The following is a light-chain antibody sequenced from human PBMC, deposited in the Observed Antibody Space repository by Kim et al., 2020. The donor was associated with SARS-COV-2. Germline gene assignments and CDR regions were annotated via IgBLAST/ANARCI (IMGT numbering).Light chain of an antibody. V-gene: IGLV1-51*01. Sequence: QSVLTQPPSVSAAPGQKVTISCSGSSSNIGNNYVSWYQQLPGTAPKLLIYDNNKRPSVIPDRFSGSKSGTSATLGITGLQTGDEADYYCATWDSSLSAYVFGTGTKVTVL. CDR2: DNN. CDR3: ATWDSSLSAYV. CDR1: SSNIGNNY. J-gene: IGLJ1*01.